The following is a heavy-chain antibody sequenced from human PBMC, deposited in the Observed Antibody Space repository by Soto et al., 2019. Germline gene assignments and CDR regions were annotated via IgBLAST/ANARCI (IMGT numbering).Heavy chain of an antibody. D-gene: IGHD3-16*02. CDR3: ARTPIQSGGRVDRYDI. CDR1: GYSFTSYW. J-gene: IGHJ3*02. V-gene: IGHV5-51*01. Sequence: VESLKISCKGSGYSFTSYWIGWVRQMPGKGLEWMGIIYPGDSDTRYSPSFQGQVTISADKSISTAYLQWSSLKASDTAMYYCARTPIQSGGRVDRYDIWGQGTMVTVSS. CDR2: IYPGDSDT.